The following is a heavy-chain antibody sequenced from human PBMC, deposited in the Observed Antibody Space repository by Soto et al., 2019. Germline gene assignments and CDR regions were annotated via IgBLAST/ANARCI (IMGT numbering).Heavy chain of an antibody. V-gene: IGHV3-48*02. CDR1: GFTFSSYS. D-gene: IGHD1-20*01. CDR2: ISSSSSTI. CDR3: ASGKYNWNDGVDY. Sequence: EVQLVESGGGLVQPGGSLRLSCAASGFTFSSYSMNWVRQAPGKGLEWVSYISSSSSTIYYADSVKGRFTISRDNAKNSLYLQMNSLRDEDTAVYYCASGKYNWNDGVDYWGQGTLVTVSS. J-gene: IGHJ4*02.